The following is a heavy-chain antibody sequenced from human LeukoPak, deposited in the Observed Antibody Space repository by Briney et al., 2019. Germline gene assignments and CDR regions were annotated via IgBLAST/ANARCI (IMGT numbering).Heavy chain of an antibody. CDR2: KSRSGTNT. J-gene: IGHJ5*02. CDR3: AKGLASDGWLGHDR. D-gene: IGHD5-12*01. Sequence: GGSLRLSRGVCGLTFSSFSMSGVPQPRGKGLEDVSDKSRSGTNTHYGDSVKGRITISRDNFKNTLYVQMNGLRAEDTGVHFCAKGLASDGWLGHDRWRQGTLVSV. CDR1: GLTFSSFS. V-gene: IGHV3-23*01.